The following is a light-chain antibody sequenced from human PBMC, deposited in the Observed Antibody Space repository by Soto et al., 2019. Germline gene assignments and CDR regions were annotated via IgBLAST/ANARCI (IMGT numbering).Light chain of an antibody. V-gene: IGLV2-14*01. CDR3: SSFTSSSTYV. CDR2: DVS. J-gene: IGLJ1*01. CDR1: SSDVGRYNY. Sequence: ALTQPASVSGSPGQSITISCTGTSSDVGRYNYVSWYQQHPGKAPKLTIYDVSNRPSGVSSRFSGSKSGNTASLTISGLQAEDEADYYCSSFTSSSTYVFGTGTKVTVL.